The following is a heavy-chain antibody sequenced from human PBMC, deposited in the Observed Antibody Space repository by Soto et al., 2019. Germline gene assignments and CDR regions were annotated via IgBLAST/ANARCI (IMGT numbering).Heavy chain of an antibody. V-gene: IGHV3-33*01. CDR3: AREDVLLWFGELGPLDY. J-gene: IGHJ4*02. CDR1: GFTFCSYG. CDR2: IWYDGSNK. D-gene: IGHD3-10*01. Sequence: QVQLVESGGGVVQPGRSLRLSCAASGFTFCSYGMHWVRQAPGKGLEWVAVIWYDGSNKYYADSVKGRFTISRDNSKNTLYLQMNSLRAEDTAVYYCAREDVLLWFGELGPLDYWGQGTLVTVSS.